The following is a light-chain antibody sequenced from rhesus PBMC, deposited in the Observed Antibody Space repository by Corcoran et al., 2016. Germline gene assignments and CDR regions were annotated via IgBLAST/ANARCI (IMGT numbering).Light chain of an antibody. CDR1: PSISSW. V-gene: IGKV1-22*01. CDR3: QQYSSSPFT. Sequence: DIQMTQSPSSLSASVGDTVTITCRARPSISSWLAWYQQKPGKAPKLLIHKASSLQRGVPSRFSGSGSGTDFTLTISSLKSDDFATYSFQQYSSSPFTFGPGTKLDIK. CDR2: KAS. J-gene: IGKJ3*01.